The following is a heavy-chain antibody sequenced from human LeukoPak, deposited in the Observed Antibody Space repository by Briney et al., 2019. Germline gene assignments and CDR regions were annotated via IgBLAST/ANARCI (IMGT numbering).Heavy chain of an antibody. V-gene: IGHV1-24*01. Sequence: GASVKVSCKVSGYTLTELSMHWVRQAPGKGLEWMGGFDPEDGETIYAQKFQGRVTMTEDTSTDTAYMELSSLRSEDTAVYYCARDSLVIPYYDFWSGYYRALHYWGQGTLVTVSS. J-gene: IGHJ4*02. CDR2: FDPEDGET. CDR1: GYTLTELS. D-gene: IGHD3-3*01. CDR3: ARDSLVIPYYDFWSGYYRALHY.